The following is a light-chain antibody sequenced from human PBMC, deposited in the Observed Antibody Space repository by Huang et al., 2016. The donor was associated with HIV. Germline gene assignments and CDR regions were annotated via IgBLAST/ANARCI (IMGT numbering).Light chain of an antibody. Sequence: EIVLTQSPGTLSLSPGERATLSCRTSQSVSSSYFAWYQQTPGQSPRLLIYSASSRAAGIPDRFSGSGSGTDVTLTISRLEPEDFAVYYCQHYGNSPGFTFGPGTKVDIK. V-gene: IGKV3-20*01. CDR2: SAS. CDR3: QHYGNSPGFT. J-gene: IGKJ3*01. CDR1: QSVSSSY.